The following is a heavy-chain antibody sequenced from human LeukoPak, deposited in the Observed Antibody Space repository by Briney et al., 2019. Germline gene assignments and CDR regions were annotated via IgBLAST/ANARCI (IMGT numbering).Heavy chain of an antibody. J-gene: IGHJ4*02. CDR2: MVPIFTAS. D-gene: IGHD2-15*01. Sequence: GASVKVSCKASGGSFTNYAVSWLRQAPGHGLEWMGAMVPIFTASDYAQKFRDRVTITADESTSTVDMDLRRLTYEDTAIYYCARVKESAPVVAGIPYFFDRWAQGTLVTVSS. CDR1: GGSFTNYA. CDR3: ARVKESAPVVAGIPYFFDR. V-gene: IGHV1-69*13.